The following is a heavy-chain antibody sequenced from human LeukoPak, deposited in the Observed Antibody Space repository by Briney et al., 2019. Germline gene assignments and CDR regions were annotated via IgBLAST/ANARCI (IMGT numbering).Heavy chain of an antibody. CDR2: ISNRGSP. Sequence: TSETLSLTCLVSGFSISSDDCWGWIRQPPGKGLEWIGSISNRGSPYYNPSLKSRVTMSVDTPNNHFSLRLSSVTAADTAVYYCVRDGGFYYTASPNSWFDPWGQGTLVPVSS. CDR3: VRDGGFYYTASPNSWFDP. J-gene: IGHJ5*02. D-gene: IGHD2-15*01. V-gene: IGHV4-38-2*02. CDR1: GFSISSDDC.